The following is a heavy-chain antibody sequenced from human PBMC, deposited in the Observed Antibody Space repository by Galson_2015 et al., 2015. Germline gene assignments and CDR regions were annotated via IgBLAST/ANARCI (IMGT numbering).Heavy chain of an antibody. CDR2: ISYDGSNK. D-gene: IGHD3-10*01. CDR3: APTESYYGSGAVDY. J-gene: IGHJ4*02. Sequence: SLRLSCAASGFTFSSYAMHWVRQAPGKGLEWVAVISYDGSNKYYADSVKGRFTISRDNSKNTLYLQMNSLRAEDTAVYYCAPTESYYGSGAVDYWAREPWSPSPQ. V-gene: IGHV3-30*01. CDR1: GFTFSSYA.